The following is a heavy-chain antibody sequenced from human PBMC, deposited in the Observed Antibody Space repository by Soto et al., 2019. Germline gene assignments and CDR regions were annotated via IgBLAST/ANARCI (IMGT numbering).Heavy chain of an antibody. CDR1: GFTFSSYA. CDR3: AKDLHCGDCPYYYYGMDV. V-gene: IGHV3-23*01. Sequence: GGSLRLSCAASGFTFSSYAMSWVRQAPGKGLEWVSAISGSGGSTYYADSVKGRFTISRDNSKNTLYLQMNSLRAEDTAVYYCAKDLHCGDCPYYYYGMDVWGQGTTVTVSS. D-gene: IGHD2-21*02. CDR2: ISGSGGST. J-gene: IGHJ6*02.